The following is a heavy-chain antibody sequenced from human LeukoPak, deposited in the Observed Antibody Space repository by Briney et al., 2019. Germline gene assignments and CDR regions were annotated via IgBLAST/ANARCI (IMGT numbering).Heavy chain of an antibody. Sequence: PSETLSLTCTVSGYSISSGYYWGWIRQPPGKGLEWIGSIYHSGSTYYNPSLKSRVTISVDTSKNQFSLKLSSVTAADTAVYYCARDTYSYYDILTGYHSGAFDIWGQGTMVTVSS. V-gene: IGHV4-38-2*02. CDR1: GYSISSGYY. CDR3: ARDTYSYYDILTGYHSGAFDI. J-gene: IGHJ3*02. D-gene: IGHD3-9*01. CDR2: IYHSGST.